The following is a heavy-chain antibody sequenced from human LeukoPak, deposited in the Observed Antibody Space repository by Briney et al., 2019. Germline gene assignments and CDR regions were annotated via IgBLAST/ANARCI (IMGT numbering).Heavy chain of an antibody. CDR2: IYHSGST. Sequence: SSQTLSLTCAVSGGSISSGGYSWSWIRQPPGKGLEWIGYIYHSGSTYYNPSLKSRVTISVDRSKNQFSLKLSSVTAADTAVYYCARLNSSGYSRGGWFDPWGQGTLVTVSS. V-gene: IGHV4-30-2*01. CDR1: GGSISSGGYS. D-gene: IGHD3-22*01. CDR3: ARLNSSGYSRGGWFDP. J-gene: IGHJ5*02.